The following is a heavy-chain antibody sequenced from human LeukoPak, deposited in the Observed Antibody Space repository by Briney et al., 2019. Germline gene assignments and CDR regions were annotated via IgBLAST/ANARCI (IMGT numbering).Heavy chain of an antibody. V-gene: IGHV4-34*01. J-gene: IGHJ4*02. CDR3: ARGRGASSWYVY. CDR2: INHSGST. CDR1: GGSFSGYY. D-gene: IGHD6-13*01. Sequence: SETLSLTCAVYGGSFSGYYWSWIRQPPGKGLEWIGEINHSGSTNYNPSLKSRVTISVDTSKNQFSLKLSSVTAADTAVYYCARGRGASSWYVYWGQGTLVTVSP.